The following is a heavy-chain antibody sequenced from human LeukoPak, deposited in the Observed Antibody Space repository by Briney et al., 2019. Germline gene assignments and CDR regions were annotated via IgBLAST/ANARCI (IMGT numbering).Heavy chain of an antibody. CDR2: INHSGST. J-gene: IGHJ4*02. Sequence: SETLSLTCAVYGASFSGYYWSWIRQPPGKGLEWIGEINHSGSTNYNPSLKSRVTISVDTSKNQFSLKLSSVTAADTAVYYCARGGGYSYGFPFDYWGQGTLVTVSS. V-gene: IGHV4-34*01. CDR3: ARGGGYSYGFPFDY. D-gene: IGHD5-18*01. CDR1: GASFSGYY.